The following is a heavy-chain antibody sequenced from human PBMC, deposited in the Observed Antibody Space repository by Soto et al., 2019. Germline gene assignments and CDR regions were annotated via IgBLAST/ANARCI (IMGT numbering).Heavy chain of an antibody. CDR1: GYTFTSYG. J-gene: IGHJ4*02. CDR3: ARYCSGGSCYLDY. V-gene: IGHV1-18*04. D-gene: IGHD2-15*01. Sequence: ASVKVSCKASGYTFTSYGISWVRQDPGQGLEWMGWISAYNGNTNYAQKLQGRVTMTTETSTTTAYMDIRSLRSEDTSLYYCARYCSGGSCYLDYWGQGTLVAVSS. CDR2: ISAYNGNT.